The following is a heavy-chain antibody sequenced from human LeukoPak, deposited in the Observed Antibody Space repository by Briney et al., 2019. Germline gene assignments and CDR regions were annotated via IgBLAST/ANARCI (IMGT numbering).Heavy chain of an antibody. CDR3: AKDLQAGGYYAYYYYYGMDV. Sequence: GRSLRLSCAASGFTFDDYAMHWVRQAPGKGLEWVSGISWNSGSIGYADSVKGRFTISRDNAKNSLYLQMNSLRAEDTALYYCAKDLQAGGYYAYYYYYGMDVWGQGTTVTVSS. CDR1: GFTFDDYA. J-gene: IGHJ6*02. D-gene: IGHD3-22*01. CDR2: ISWNSGSI. V-gene: IGHV3-9*01.